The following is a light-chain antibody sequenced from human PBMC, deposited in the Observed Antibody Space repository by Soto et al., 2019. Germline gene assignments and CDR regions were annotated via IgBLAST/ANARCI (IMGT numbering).Light chain of an antibody. Sequence: QSALTQTPSASGSPGQSVTISCTGTDNDVGNYNLVSWYQQHPGKAPKLIIYEVTKRPSGVPARFSGSKSGNAASLTVSGLQAEDEADYYCSSYGGNNNILFGGGTKVTVL. CDR1: DNDVGNYNL. J-gene: IGLJ2*01. CDR3: SSYGGNNNIL. CDR2: EVT. V-gene: IGLV2-8*01.